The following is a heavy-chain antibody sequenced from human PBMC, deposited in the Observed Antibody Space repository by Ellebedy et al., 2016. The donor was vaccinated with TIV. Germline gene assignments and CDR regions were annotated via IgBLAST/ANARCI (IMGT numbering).Heavy chain of an antibody. V-gene: IGHV3-48*02. D-gene: IGHD3-3*01. J-gene: IGHJ4*02. CDR3: ARDFGFLEWPDYFDY. CDR1: GFTFSSYS. Sequence: GESLKISXAASGFTFSSYSMNWVRQAPGKGLEWVSYISSSSSTIYYADSVKGRFTISRDNAKNSLYLQMNSLRDEDTAVYYCARDFGFLEWPDYFDYWGQGTLVTVSS. CDR2: ISSSSSTI.